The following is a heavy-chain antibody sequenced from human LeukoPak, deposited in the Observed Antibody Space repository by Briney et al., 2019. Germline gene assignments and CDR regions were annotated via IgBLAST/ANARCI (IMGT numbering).Heavy chain of an antibody. D-gene: IGHD4-17*01. CDR3: AKDKYDYGDYGY. J-gene: IGHJ4*02. CDR1: GFTFSSYA. Sequence: GRSLRLSCAASGFTFSSYAMSWVRQAPGKGLEWVSAISGSGGSTYYADSVKGRFTISRDNSKNTLYLQMNSLRAEDTAVYYCAKDKYDYGDYGYWGQGTLVTVSS. V-gene: IGHV3-23*01. CDR2: ISGSGGST.